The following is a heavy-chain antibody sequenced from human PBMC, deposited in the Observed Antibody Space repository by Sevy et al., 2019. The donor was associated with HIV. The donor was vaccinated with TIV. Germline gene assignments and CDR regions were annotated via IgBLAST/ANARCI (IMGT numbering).Heavy chain of an antibody. J-gene: IGHJ4*01. CDR3: ARATRSSAGFDS. Sequence: NLSLTCTVSGGSISSGGYFWSWIRQHPGNGVEWIGYMYHSGSTYYNPSPKSRLSMSMDPSKNQFSLRMSTVTAADTAIYICARATRSSAGFDSWGHGTLVSVSS. CDR2: MYHSGST. D-gene: IGHD2-15*01. CDR1: GGSISSGGYF. V-gene: IGHV4-31*03.